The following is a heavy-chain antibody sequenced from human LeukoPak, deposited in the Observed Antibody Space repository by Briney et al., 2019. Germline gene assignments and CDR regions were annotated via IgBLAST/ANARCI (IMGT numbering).Heavy chain of an antibody. J-gene: IGHJ5*02. V-gene: IGHV4-59*12. D-gene: IGHD5-12*01. CDR2: IYYSGTT. Sequence: PSETLSLTCTVSGGSISNYYWSWIRQPPGEGLEWIGYIYYSGTTNYNPSLKSRVTISVDTSKNQFSLKLNSVTAADTAVYFCARGMAAAYDYNWFDPWGQGALVTVSS. CDR3: ARGMAAAYDYNWFDP. CDR1: GGSISNYY.